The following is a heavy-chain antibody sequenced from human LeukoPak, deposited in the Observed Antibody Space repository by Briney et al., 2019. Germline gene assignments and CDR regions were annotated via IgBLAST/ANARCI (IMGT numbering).Heavy chain of an antibody. CDR3: ASSKLELLHDY. J-gene: IGHJ4*02. Sequence: SETLSLTCTVSGGSISSHYWSWIRQPPGKGLEWIGYIYYSGSTNYNPSLKSRVTISVDTSKNQFSLKLSSVTAADTAVYYCASSKLELLHDYWGQGTLVTVSS. V-gene: IGHV4-59*11. CDR2: IYYSGST. D-gene: IGHD1-7*01. CDR1: GGSISSHY.